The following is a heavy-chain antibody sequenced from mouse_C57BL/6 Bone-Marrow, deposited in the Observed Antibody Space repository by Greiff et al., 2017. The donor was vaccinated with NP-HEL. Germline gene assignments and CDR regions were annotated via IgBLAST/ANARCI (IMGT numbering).Heavy chain of an antibody. CDR1: GYSFTGYY. D-gene: IGHD1-1*01. CDR2: INPSTGGT. CDR3: ARTYGSSYGDSSYWYFDV. J-gene: IGHJ1*03. V-gene: IGHV1-42*01. Sequence: EVQLQQSGPELVKPGASVKISCKASGYSFTGYYMNWVKQSPEKSLEWIGEINPSTGGTTYNQKFKAKATLTVDKSSSTAYMQLKSLTSEDSAVYYCARTYGSSYGDSSYWYFDVWGTGTTVTVSS.